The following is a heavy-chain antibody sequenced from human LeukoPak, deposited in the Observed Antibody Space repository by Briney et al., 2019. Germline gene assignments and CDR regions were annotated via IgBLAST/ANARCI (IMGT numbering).Heavy chain of an antibody. D-gene: IGHD3-3*01. V-gene: IGHV3-23*01. J-gene: IGHJ4*02. CDR1: GFTFSSYA. Sequence: PGGSLRLSCAASGFTFSSYAMSWVRQAPGKGLEWVSAISGSGGSTYYADSVKGRFTISRDNSKNTLYLQMNSLRAEDTAVYYCAKDGTIFGVDTGSSDYWGQGTLVTVSS. CDR2: ISGSGGST. CDR3: AKDGTIFGVDTGSSDY.